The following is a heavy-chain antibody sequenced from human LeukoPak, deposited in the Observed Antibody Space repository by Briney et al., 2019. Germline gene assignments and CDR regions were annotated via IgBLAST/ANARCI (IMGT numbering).Heavy chain of an antibody. Sequence: PGGYLRLSCAASGFTFDDYAMHWVRQAPGKGLEWVSLISGDGGSTYYADSVKGRFTISRDNSKNSLYLQMNSLRTEDTALYYCAKDIAINYYYGMDVWGQGTTVTVSS. CDR3: AKDIAINYYYGMDV. CDR2: ISGDGGST. V-gene: IGHV3-43*02. D-gene: IGHD2-21*01. CDR1: GFTFDDYA. J-gene: IGHJ6*02.